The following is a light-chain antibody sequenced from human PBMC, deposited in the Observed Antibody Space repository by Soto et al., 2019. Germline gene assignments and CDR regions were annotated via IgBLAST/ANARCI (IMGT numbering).Light chain of an antibody. CDR3: SSYRYTRNVV. Sequence: QSALTQPASVSGSPGQSITISCTGTNFDVGGYKYVSWYQQHPGKAPKLIIYDVSDRPSGVSNRFSGAKSGTTASLTISGLQAEDEADYYCSSYRYTRNVVFGGGTQLTVL. V-gene: IGLV2-14*01. CDR2: DVS. J-gene: IGLJ2*01. CDR1: NFDVGGYKY.